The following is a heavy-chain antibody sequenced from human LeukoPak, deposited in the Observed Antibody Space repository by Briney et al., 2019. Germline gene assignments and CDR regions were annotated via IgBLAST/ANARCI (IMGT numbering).Heavy chain of an antibody. CDR1: GGSISSSNYY. Sequence: SETLSLTCTVSGGSISSSNYYWGWIRQPPGKGLEWIGRIYTSGSTNYNPSLKSRVTISVDTSKNQFSLKLSSVTAADTAVYYCARGASSSCADYWGQGTLVTVSS. J-gene: IGHJ4*02. D-gene: IGHD6-13*01. V-gene: IGHV4-39*07. CDR3: ARGASSSCADY. CDR2: IYTSGST.